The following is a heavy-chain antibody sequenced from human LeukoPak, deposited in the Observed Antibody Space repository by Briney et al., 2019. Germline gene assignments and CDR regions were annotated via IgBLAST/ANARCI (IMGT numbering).Heavy chain of an antibody. CDR2: IFFGGAT. J-gene: IGHJ4*02. D-gene: IGHD7-27*01. V-gene: IGHV4-61*02. CDR3: VKGNWGSDFDH. CDR1: GDSINSNTLY. Sequence: SQTLSLTCTISGDSINSNTLYWGWIRQPAGKGLEWIGRIFFGGATEYGPSLKSRVVISLDASKNQFSLKLSSVTAADTAVYYCVKGNWGSDFDHWGQGTLVTVSS.